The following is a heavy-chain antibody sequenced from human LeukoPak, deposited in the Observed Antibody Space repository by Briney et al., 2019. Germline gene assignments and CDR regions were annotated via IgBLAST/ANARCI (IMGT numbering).Heavy chain of an antibody. V-gene: IGHV1-69*05. Sequence: SVKVSCKASGRTFSSYAISWVRQAPGQRLEWMGGIIPIFGTANYEPKFQRRVTITTAESTSTASMGLSSLRSEDTAVYYCARGDSGNVMAAEYFQYWGQGTLVTVSS. D-gene: IGHD4-23*01. CDR2: IIPIFGTA. J-gene: IGHJ1*01. CDR3: ARGDSGNVMAAEYFQY. CDR1: GRTFSSYA.